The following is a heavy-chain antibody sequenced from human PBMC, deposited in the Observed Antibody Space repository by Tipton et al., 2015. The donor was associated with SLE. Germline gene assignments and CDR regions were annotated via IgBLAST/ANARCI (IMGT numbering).Heavy chain of an antibody. V-gene: IGHV3-30*02. CDR2: IRYDGSNK. Sequence: SLRLSCAASGFHFSTYGMHWVRQAPGKGLEWVAFIRYDGSNKYYADSVKGRFTISRDNSKNTLYLQMNSLRAEETAVYYCAKDGARGYYYYGMDVWGQGTTVTVSS. CDR1: GFHFSTYG. CDR3: AKDGARGYYYYGMDV. D-gene: IGHD3-16*01. J-gene: IGHJ6*02.